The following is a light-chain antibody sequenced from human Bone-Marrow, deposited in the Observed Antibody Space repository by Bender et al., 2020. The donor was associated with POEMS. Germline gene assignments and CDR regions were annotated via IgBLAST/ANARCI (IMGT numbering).Light chain of an antibody. CDR2: EVD. J-gene: IGLJ2*01. V-gene: IGLV2-14*02. Sequence: QSALTQPASVSGSPGQSISISCTGASSDVGSHNLVSWYQHHPGEAPKLLIYEVDKRPAGVPDRFSGSRSGNTASLTVSGLQAEDEADYYCSSYAGTVVLIGGGTKLTVL. CDR1: SSDVGSHNL. CDR3: SSYAGTVVL.